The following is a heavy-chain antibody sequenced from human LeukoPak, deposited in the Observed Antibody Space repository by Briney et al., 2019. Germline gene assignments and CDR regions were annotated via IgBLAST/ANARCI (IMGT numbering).Heavy chain of an antibody. CDR1: GFTFSSYA. Sequence: GGSLRLSCAASGFTFSSYAMSWVRQAPGKGLEWVSAISGSGGSTYYADSVKGRFTISRDNSKNTLYLQMNSLRAEDTAVYYCADPQGDYYDSSGYPDYWGQGTLVTVSS. D-gene: IGHD3-22*01. J-gene: IGHJ4*02. CDR3: ADPQGDYYDSSGYPDY. V-gene: IGHV3-23*01. CDR2: ISGSGGST.